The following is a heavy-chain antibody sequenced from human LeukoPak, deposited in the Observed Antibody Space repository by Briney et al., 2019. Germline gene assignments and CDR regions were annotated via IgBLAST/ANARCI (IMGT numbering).Heavy chain of an antibody. J-gene: IGHJ4*02. Sequence: GASVKVSCKASGYTFTSYGISWVRQAPGQGLEWMGWISAYNGNTNYAQKLQGRVTMTTDTSTSTAYMELRSLRSGDTAVYYCARDPGGPYCGGDCYRFDYWGQGTLVTVSS. CDR2: ISAYNGNT. D-gene: IGHD2-21*02. CDR3: ARDPGGPYCGGDCYRFDY. V-gene: IGHV1-18*01. CDR1: GYTFTSYG.